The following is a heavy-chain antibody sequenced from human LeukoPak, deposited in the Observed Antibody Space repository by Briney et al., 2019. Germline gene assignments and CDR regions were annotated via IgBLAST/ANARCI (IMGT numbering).Heavy chain of an antibody. J-gene: IGHJ6*03. CDR3: ARDPQLRPYYYMDV. D-gene: IGHD5-12*01. Sequence: PGGSLRLSCAASGFTFSSYAMSWVRQAPGKGLEWVSAISGSGGSTYYADSVKGRFTISRDNSKNTLYLQMNSLRAEDTAVYYCARDPQLRPYYYMDVWGKGTTVTVSS. CDR1: GFTFSSYA. CDR2: ISGSGGST. V-gene: IGHV3-23*01.